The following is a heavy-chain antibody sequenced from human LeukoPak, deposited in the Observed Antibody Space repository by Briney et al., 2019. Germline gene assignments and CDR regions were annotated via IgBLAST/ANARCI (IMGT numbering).Heavy chain of an antibody. J-gene: IGHJ6*04. D-gene: IGHD3-16*01. CDR2: ISYDGSNK. Sequence: GGSLRLSCAASGFTLRSYGMHWVRQAPGKGLEWVADISYDGSNKYYADSVKGRFTISRDNSKNTLYLQMNSLRAEDTAVYYCVKDLQLLALGDYYYGMDVWGKGTTVTVSS. CDR3: VKDLQLLALGDYYYGMDV. CDR1: GFTLRSYG. V-gene: IGHV3-30*18.